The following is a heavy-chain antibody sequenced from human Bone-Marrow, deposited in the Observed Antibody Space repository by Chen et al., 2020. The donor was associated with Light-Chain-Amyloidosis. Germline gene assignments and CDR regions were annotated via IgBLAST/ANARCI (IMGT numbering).Heavy chain of an antibody. CDR2: IKQDGSEE. CDR1: GLTFRAYW. J-gene: IGHJ3*01. V-gene: IGHV3-7*01. Sequence: EVQLVESGGGLVQAGGSLRLSCVASGLTFRAYWMRWVRQAPGKGLEWVANIKQDGSEENYMDSVRCRFTISRDNAKNSLYLQMKSLRAEDTAVYYCARTTGRAFDVWGLGTMVSVSS. CDR3: ARTTGRAFDV. D-gene: IGHD2-8*02.